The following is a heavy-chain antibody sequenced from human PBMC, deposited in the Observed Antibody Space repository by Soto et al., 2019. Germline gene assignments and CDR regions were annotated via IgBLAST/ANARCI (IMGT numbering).Heavy chain of an antibody. Sequence: PGGSLRLSCAASGFTFSSYWMHWVRQAPGKGLVWVSRINSDGSSTSYADSVKGRFTISRDNAKNTLYLQMNSLRAEDTAVYYCARGPFRVVYAIFDYWGQGTLVTVSS. CDR1: GFTFSSYW. CDR2: INSDGSST. CDR3: ARGPFRVVYAIFDY. V-gene: IGHV3-74*01. J-gene: IGHJ4*02. D-gene: IGHD2-8*02.